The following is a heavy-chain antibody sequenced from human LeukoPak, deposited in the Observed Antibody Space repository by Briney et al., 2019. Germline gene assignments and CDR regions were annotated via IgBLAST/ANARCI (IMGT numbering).Heavy chain of an antibody. J-gene: IGHJ3*02. CDR1: GYSFTSYW. Sequence: GESLQISCKGSGYSFTSYWIGWVRQLPGKGLEWMGIIHPGDSDTRYSPSFQGQVTISADKSISTAYLQWSSLKASDTAMYYCARHNYPYDAFDIWGQGTMVTVSS. CDR3: ARHNYPYDAFDI. D-gene: IGHD5-24*01. V-gene: IGHV5-51*01. CDR2: IHPGDSDT.